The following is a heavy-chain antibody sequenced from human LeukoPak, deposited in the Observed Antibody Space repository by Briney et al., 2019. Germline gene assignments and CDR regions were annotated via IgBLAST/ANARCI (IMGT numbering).Heavy chain of an antibody. D-gene: IGHD1-26*01. CDR3: ARHEVGWKVGGAKYYFAMDV. CDR1: RDSISSYY. Sequence: SETLSLTCTDPRDSISSYYRSWIRQPPGKGPEWIGHIDYSGSVNYKHSVKSRVTIAVDTPKNQFSLRLSSVTAEDTAVYYCARHEVGWKVGGAKYYFAMDVWGQGTMVTVSS. CDR2: IDYSGSV. V-gene: IGHV4-59*08. J-gene: IGHJ6*02.